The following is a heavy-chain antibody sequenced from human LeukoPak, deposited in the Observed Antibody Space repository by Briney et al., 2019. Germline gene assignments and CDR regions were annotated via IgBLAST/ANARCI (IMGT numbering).Heavy chain of an antibody. CDR2: IIPILGIA. V-gene: IGHV1-69*04. CDR1: GGTFSSYA. Sequence: REASVKVSCKASGGTFSSYAISWVRQAPGQGLEWMGRIIPILGIANYAQKFQGRVTITADKSTSTAYMELSSLRSEDTAVYYCARDKAGGPTDYWGQGTLATVSS. CDR3: ARDKAGGPTDY. D-gene: IGHD3-16*01. J-gene: IGHJ4*02.